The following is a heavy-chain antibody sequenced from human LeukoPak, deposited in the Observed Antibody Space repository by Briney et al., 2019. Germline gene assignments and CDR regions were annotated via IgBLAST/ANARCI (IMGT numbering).Heavy chain of an antibody. CDR1: GFTVSSNY. V-gene: IGHV3-53*04. J-gene: IGHJ4*02. CDR2: IYSGGST. Sequence: GGSLRLSCAASGFTVSSNYMSWVRHAPGKGLEWVSVIYSGGSTYYADSVKGRFTISRHNSKNTLYLQMNSLRAEDTAVYYCARFYGSGSYYLDYWGQGTLVTVSS. D-gene: IGHD3-10*01. CDR3: ARFYGSGSYYLDY.